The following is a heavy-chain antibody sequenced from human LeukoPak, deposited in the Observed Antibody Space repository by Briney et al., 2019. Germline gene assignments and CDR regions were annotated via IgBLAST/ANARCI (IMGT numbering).Heavy chain of an antibody. V-gene: IGHV4-38-2*02. J-gene: IGHJ5*02. CDR3: ARHHKQWLNPYNWFDP. CDR2: INHSGST. CDR1: GYSISSGYY. D-gene: IGHD6-19*01. Sequence: SETLSLTCTVSGYSISSGYYWSWIRQPPGKGLEWIGEINHSGSTNYNPSLKSRVTISVDASKNQFSLKLSSVTAADTAVYYCARHHKQWLNPYNWFDPWGQGTLVTVSS.